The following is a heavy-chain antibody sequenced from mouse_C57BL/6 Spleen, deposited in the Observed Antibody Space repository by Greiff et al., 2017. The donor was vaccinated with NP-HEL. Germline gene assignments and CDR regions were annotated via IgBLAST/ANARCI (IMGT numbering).Heavy chain of an antibody. CDR3: ARETYLSDGNPYWYFDV. V-gene: IGHV1-26*01. D-gene: IGHD2-1*01. CDR1: GYTFTDYY. Sequence: VQLQQSGPELVKPGASVKISCKASGYTFTDYYMNWVKQSHGKSLEWIGDINPNNGGTSYNQKFKGKATLTVDKSSSTAYMELRSLTSEDSAVYYCARETYLSDGNPYWYFDVWGTGTTVTVSS. CDR2: INPNNGGT. J-gene: IGHJ1*03.